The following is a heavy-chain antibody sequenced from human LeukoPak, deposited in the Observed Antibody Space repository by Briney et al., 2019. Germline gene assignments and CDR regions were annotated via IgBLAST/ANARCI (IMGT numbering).Heavy chain of an antibody. CDR1: GFTFSSYW. CDR3: ARATMYYDFWSGYYLLDY. Sequence: GGSLRLSCAASGFTFSSYWMSWVRQAPGKGLEWVANIKQDGSEKYYVDSVKGRFTISRDNAKNSLYLQMNSLRAKDTAVYYCARATMYYDFWSGYYLLDYWGQGTLVTVSS. CDR2: IKQDGSEK. D-gene: IGHD3-3*01. V-gene: IGHV3-7*03. J-gene: IGHJ4*02.